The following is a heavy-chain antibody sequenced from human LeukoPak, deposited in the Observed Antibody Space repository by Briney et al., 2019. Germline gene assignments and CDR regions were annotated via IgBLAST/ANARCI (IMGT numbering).Heavy chain of an antibody. V-gene: IGHV5-51*01. CDR3: AILFSPPYCGGDPCAFDI. CDR1: GYPFINYW. CDR2: IYPGDSDT. D-gene: IGHD2-21*02. J-gene: IGHJ3*02. Sequence: GESLQISCEGSGYPFINYWIAWVRQMPGKGLEWMGIIYPGDSDTRYIPSFQGQVTISVDKSISTAYLQWSSLKASDTAMYYCAILFSPPYCGGDPCAFDIWGQGTMVTVSS.